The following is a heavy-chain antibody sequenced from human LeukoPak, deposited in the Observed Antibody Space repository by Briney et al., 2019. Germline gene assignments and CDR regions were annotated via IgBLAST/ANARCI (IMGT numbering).Heavy chain of an antibody. CDR3: AGRHCSGGGCYFAGADPFDY. D-gene: IGHD2-15*01. CDR1: GFNFRDYS. V-gene: IGHV3-21*01. Sequence: GGSLRLSCVAYGFNFRDYSMNWVRQAPGKGLDWVSGISGTSSYMYYGDSVKGRFTVSRDNAKNSLYLQMESLRVEDTAVYYCAGRHCSGGGCYFAGADPFDYWGQGTLVTVSS. J-gene: IGHJ4*02. CDR2: ISGTSSYM.